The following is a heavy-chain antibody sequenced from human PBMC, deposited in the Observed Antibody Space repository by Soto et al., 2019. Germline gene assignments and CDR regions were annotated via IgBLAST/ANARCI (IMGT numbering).Heavy chain of an antibody. J-gene: IGHJ4*02. Sequence: LRLSCAASGFTFSSYAMSWVRQAPGKGLEWVSAISGSGGSTYYADSVKGRFTISRDNSKNTLYLQMNSLRAEDTAVYYCGIGYCSSTRCLFDYWGQGTLVTVSS. V-gene: IGHV3-23*01. CDR3: GIGYCSSTRCLFDY. CDR1: GFTFSSYA. D-gene: IGHD2-2*01. CDR2: ISGSGGST.